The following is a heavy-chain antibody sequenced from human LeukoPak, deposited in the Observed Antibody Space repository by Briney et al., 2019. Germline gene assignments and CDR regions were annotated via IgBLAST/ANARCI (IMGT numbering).Heavy chain of an antibody. CDR3: ARDAQRGFDYSNSLEY. Sequence: PGGSLRLSCAASGFIFSHYGMHWVRQTPGKGLEWVAVIWSDGSKRFYAGSVKGRFTISRDNSQNTLFLQMNSLRAEDTALYYCARDAQRGFDYSNSLEYWGHGTLVSVSS. V-gene: IGHV3-33*01. CDR2: IWSDGSKR. J-gene: IGHJ4*01. D-gene: IGHD4-11*01. CDR1: GFIFSHYG.